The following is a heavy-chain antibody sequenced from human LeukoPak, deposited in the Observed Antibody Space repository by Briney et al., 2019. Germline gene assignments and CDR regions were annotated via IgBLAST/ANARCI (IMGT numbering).Heavy chain of an antibody. J-gene: IGHJ4*02. Sequence: GGSLRLSCAASGFTFSNAWMSWVRQAPGKGLEWVGRIKSKTDGGTTDYAAPVKGRFTISRDDSKNTLYLQMNSLKTEDTAVYYCTTEEVPTDDYSSVWGQGTLVTVSS. V-gene: IGHV3-15*01. CDR1: GFTFSNAW. D-gene: IGHD4-11*01. CDR3: TTEEVPTDDYSSV. CDR2: IKSKTDGGTT.